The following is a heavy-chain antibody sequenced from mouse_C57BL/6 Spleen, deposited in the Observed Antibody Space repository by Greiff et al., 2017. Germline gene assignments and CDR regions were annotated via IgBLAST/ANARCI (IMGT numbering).Heavy chain of an antibody. J-gene: IGHJ1*03. CDR2: IHPNSGST. CDR3: ARRSYGPGYFDV. D-gene: IGHD1-2*01. CDR1: GYTFTSYW. Sequence: QVQLQQPGAELVKPGASVKLSCKASGYTFTSYWMHWVKQRPGQGLEWIGMIHPNSGSTNYNEKFKSKATLTVDKSSSTAYMQLSSLTSEDSAVYYCARRSYGPGYFDVWGTGTTVTVSS. V-gene: IGHV1-64*01.